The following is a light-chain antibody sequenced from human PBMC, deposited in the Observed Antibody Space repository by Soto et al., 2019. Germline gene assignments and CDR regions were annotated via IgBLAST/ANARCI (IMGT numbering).Light chain of an antibody. CDR2: EVS. V-gene: IGLV2-14*01. CDR1: SSDVGGYNY. J-gene: IGLJ1*01. CDR3: SSFTNTITRYA. Sequence: QSALTQPASVSGSPGQSITISCTGTSSDVGGYNYVSWFQHHPGKAPKLIIYEVSYRPSGVSNRFSGSKSGDTASLTISGLLAEDDADYYCSSFTNTITRYAFGTGTKLTVL.